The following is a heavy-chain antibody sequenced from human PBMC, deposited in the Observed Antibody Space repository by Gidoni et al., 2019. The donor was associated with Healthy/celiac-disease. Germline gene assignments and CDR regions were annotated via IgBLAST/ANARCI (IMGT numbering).Heavy chain of an antibody. Sequence: EVQLVESGGGLVQPGGSLRLSCAASGFTFSSYDMHWVRQATGKGLEWVSAIGTAGDTYYPGSVKGRFTISRENAKNSLYLQMNSLRAGDTAVYYCARASDGGNSYGLGMDVWGQGTTVTVSS. CDR1: GFTFSSYD. V-gene: IGHV3-13*01. J-gene: IGHJ6*02. CDR3: ARASDGGNSYGLGMDV. CDR2: IGTAGDT. D-gene: IGHD2-15*01.